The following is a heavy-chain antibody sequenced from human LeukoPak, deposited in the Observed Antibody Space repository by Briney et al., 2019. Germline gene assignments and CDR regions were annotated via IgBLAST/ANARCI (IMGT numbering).Heavy chain of an antibody. CDR2: INPNSGGT. V-gene: IGHV1-2*02. CDR3: ARNSGPGSSPKYNWFDP. CDR1: GYTFTGYY. J-gene: IGHJ5*02. D-gene: IGHD3-10*01. Sequence: GASVKVSCKASGYTFTGYYMHWVRQAPGQGLEWMGWINPNSGGTNYAQKFQGRVTMTRDTSISTAYMELSRLRSDDTAVYYCARNSGPGSSPKYNWFDPWGQGTLVTVSS.